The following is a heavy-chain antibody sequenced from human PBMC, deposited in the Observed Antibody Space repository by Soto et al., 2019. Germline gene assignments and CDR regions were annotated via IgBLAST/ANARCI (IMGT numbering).Heavy chain of an antibody. Sequence: PGGSLRLSCEAPGFSFSSHAMAWVRQAPGKGLEWVSTISSSGDNTYYADSIKGRFTISRDTSKNMLYLQINSLRAEDTAVYYCAKSSTARSLESIYYQYMDVWGKGTTVTVSS. CDR2: ISSSGDNT. CDR1: GFSFSSHA. D-gene: IGHD3-3*01. J-gene: IGHJ6*03. V-gene: IGHV3-23*01. CDR3: AKSSTARSLESIYYQYMDV.